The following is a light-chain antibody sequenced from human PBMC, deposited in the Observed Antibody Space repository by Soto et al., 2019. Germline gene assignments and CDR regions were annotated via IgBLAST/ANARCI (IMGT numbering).Light chain of an antibody. Sequence: QSALTQPASVSGSPGQSITISCTGTSSDVGSYNLVSWYQQHPGKAPKLMIYEGSKRPSGVSNRFSGSKSGNTASLTSSGLQAVDEADYYCCSYAGSSNVVFGGGTQLTVL. V-gene: IGLV2-23*01. CDR3: CSYAGSSNVV. J-gene: IGLJ2*01. CDR2: EGS. CDR1: SSDVGSYNL.